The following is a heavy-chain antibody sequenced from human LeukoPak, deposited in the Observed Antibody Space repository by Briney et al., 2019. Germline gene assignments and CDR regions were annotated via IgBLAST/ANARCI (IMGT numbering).Heavy chain of an antibody. Sequence: ASLRLSCTASGFTFTGYDMHWVRQAPGQGLEWMGWISPNSGGTNYAQKFQGRVTMTRDTSISTAYMQLSRLRSDDTAVYYCARDVGVDIVVVPAAIPVDHWGQGTLVTVSS. V-gene: IGHV1-2*02. D-gene: IGHD2-2*02. CDR2: ISPNSGGT. CDR1: GFTFTGYD. CDR3: ARDVGVDIVVVPAAIPVDH. J-gene: IGHJ5*02.